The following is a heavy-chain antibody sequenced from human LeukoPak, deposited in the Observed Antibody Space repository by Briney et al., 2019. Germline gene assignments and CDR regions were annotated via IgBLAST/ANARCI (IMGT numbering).Heavy chain of an antibody. Sequence: SVKVSCKASGGTFSSYTISWVRQAPGQGLEWMGRIIPILGIANYAQKFQGSVTITADKSTSTAYMELSSLRSEDTAVYYCARGVQGVSSSSMYFDYWGQGTLVTVSS. D-gene: IGHD6-6*01. CDR1: GGTFSSYT. CDR3: ARGVQGVSSSSMYFDY. J-gene: IGHJ4*02. V-gene: IGHV1-69*02. CDR2: IIPILGIA.